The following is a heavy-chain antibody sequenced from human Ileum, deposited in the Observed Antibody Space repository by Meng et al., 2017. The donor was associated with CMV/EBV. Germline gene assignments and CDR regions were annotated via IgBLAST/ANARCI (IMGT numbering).Heavy chain of an antibody. D-gene: IGHD3-16*01. Sequence: GESLKISCATSGFPFSNYWMTWLRQVPGRGLEWVATIKQDGSEKDYGDSVKGRFTISRDNAKNSLSLQMNYPRVEDTAIYYCARVERSDDSRYRPFDYWGQGSLVTVSS. J-gene: IGHJ4*02. CDR2: IKQDGSEK. CDR3: ARVERSDDSRYRPFDY. V-gene: IGHV3-7*01. CDR1: GFPFSNYW.